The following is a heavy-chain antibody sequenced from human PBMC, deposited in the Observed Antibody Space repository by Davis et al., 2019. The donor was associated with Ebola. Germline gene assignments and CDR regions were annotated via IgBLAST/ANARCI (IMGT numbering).Heavy chain of an antibody. CDR3: ARHSVYYYGMDV. CDR1: GDGFTSYW. J-gene: IGHJ6*02. CDR2: IDPSDSYT. V-gene: IGHV5-10-1*01. D-gene: IGHD2-21*01. Sequence: GESLKISCKGSGDGFTSYWISWVCQMPGKGLGWIGRIDPSDSYTNYSPSFQGHVTISADKSISTAYLQWSSLKASDTAMYYCARHSVYYYGMDVWVQGTTVTVS.